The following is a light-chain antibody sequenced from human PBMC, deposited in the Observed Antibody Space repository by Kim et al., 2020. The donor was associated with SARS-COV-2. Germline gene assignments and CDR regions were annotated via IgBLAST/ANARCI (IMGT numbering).Light chain of an antibody. J-gene: IGLJ2*01. CDR3: SSYISTRISVI. V-gene: IGLV2-14*03. Sequence: HSIPLSCSGTSRDVVDYNYVPWYQQHPGTAPKLMIYDVTYRPSGVSNHFSGSKSGNTASLTISRLQAEDEADYYCSSYISTRISVIFGGGTQLTVL. CDR2: DVT. CDR1: SRDVVDYNY.